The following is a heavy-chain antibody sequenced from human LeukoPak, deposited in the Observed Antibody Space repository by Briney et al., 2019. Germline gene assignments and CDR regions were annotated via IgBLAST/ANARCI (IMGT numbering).Heavy chain of an antibody. D-gene: IGHD4-11*01. J-gene: IGHJ4*02. CDR2: ISQSGST. Sequence: SETLSLTCDVYGGSFSGYYWSWIRQPPGKGLEWIGEISQSGSTNYNPSLKSRVTILVDSSENQFSLKLSSVTAADTAVYYCAREEPTVTTGFDYWGQGTLVTVSS. V-gene: IGHV4-34*01. CDR1: GGSFSGYY. CDR3: AREEPTVTTGFDY.